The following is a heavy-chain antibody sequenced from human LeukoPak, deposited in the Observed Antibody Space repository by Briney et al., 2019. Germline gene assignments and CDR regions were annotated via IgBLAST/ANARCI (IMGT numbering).Heavy chain of an antibody. CDR3: ARGPSSYYESSGYSYYFDF. CDR2: MSYDGSNK. CDR1: GFTFSSYA. V-gene: IGHV3-30-3*01. Sequence: PGGSLRLSCAASGFTFSSYAIFWVRQAPGKGLEWVAVMSYDGSNKYHADSVKGRFTISRDNSKNMLYLQMNSLRSEDTAVYYCARGPSSYYESSGYSYYFDFWGQGTLVTVSS. J-gene: IGHJ4*02. D-gene: IGHD3-22*01.